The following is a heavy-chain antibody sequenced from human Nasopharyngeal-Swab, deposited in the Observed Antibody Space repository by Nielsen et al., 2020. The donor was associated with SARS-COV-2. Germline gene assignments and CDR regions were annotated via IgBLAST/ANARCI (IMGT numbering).Heavy chain of an antibody. V-gene: IGHV3-21*01. J-gene: IGHJ4*02. CDR2: ISSSSSYI. CDR1: GFTFSSYS. Sequence: GESLKISCEASGFTFSSYSMNWVRQAPGKGLEWVSSISSSSSYIYYADSVKGRFTISRDNAKNSLYLQMNSLRAEDTAVYYCARGGPSGSYYDYWGQGTLVTVSS. D-gene: IGHD1-26*01. CDR3: ARGGPSGSYYDY.